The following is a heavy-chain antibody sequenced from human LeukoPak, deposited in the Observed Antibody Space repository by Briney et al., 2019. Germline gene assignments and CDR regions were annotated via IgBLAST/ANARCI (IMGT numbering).Heavy chain of an antibody. J-gene: IGHJ6*04. Sequence: GGSLRLSCAVSWFTVSGNYMSWVRQAPGKGLGWVSGISDSGGTTYYADSVKGRFTISRDNSKNTLYLQMNSLRAEDTAVYYCAELGITMIGGVWGKGTTVTISS. V-gene: IGHV3-53*01. CDR1: WFTVSGNY. CDR3: AELGITMIGGV. CDR2: ISDSGGTT. D-gene: IGHD3-10*02.